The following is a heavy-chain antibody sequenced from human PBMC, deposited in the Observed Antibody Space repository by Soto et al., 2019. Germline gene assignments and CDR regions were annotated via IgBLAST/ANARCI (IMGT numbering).Heavy chain of an antibody. V-gene: IGHV4-31*03. CDR1: GGSISSGGYY. CDR3: ARVRGGYQLLLGYSDY. J-gene: IGHJ4*02. D-gene: IGHD2-2*01. Sequence: QVQLQESGPGLVKPSQTLSLTCTVSGGSISSGGYYWSWIRQHPGKGLEWIGYIYYSGSTYYNPSLKSRVTISVDTSKNQFSLKLSSVPAADTTVYYCARVRGGYQLLLGYSDYWGQGTLVTVSS. CDR2: IYYSGST.